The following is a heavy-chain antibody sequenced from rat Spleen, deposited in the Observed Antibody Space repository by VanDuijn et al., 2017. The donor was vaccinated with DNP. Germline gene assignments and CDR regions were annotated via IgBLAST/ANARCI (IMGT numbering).Heavy chain of an antibody. J-gene: IGHJ2*01. V-gene: IGHV5-7*01. CDR2: IGSAAYAP. Sequence: EVQLVESGGDLVQPGRSLKLSCEASGFTFSDYNMAWVRQGPKKGLEWVAYIGSAAYAPYYGDSVKGRFTISRDNAKNTQYLQMDSLRSEDTATYHCTRHHTYYGYDYWGQGVMVTVSS. CDR1: GFTFSDYN. D-gene: IGHD1-9*01. CDR3: TRHHTYYGYDY.